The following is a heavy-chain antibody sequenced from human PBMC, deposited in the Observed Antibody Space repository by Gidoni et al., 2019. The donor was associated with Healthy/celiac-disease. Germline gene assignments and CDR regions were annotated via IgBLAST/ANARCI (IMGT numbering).Heavy chain of an antibody. J-gene: IGHJ3*02. V-gene: IGHV1-18*01. Sequence: QVQLVQSGAEVKKPGASVKVSCRASGYTFTSYGIRWVRQAPGQGLEWMGWISAYNGNTNYAQKLQGRVTMTTDTSTSTAYMELRSLRSDDTAVYYCAREGYYDFWSGIQDAFDIWGQGTMVTVSS. CDR1: GYTFTSYG. D-gene: IGHD3-3*01. CDR2: ISAYNGNT. CDR3: AREGYYDFWSGIQDAFDI.